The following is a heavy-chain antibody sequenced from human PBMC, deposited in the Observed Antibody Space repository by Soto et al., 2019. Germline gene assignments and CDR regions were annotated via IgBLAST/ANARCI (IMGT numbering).Heavy chain of an antibody. D-gene: IGHD2-2*01. CDR2: ISLYSDGT. V-gene: IGHV1-18*01. CDR1: GYTFSNYG. Sequence: QVQLVQSGGEVKRPGASVKVSCKTSGYTFSNYGITWVRQAPGQPLEWLGWISLYSDGTNYAQKFQGRVSMTPDTSTTTAYLQLRTLRSDDTAVYYCAREGPGAEAWFGPWGQGTLGTVS. CDR3: AREGPGAEAWFGP. J-gene: IGHJ5*02.